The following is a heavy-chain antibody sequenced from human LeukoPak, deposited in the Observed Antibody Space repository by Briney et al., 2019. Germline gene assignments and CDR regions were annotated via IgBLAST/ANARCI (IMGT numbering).Heavy chain of an antibody. V-gene: IGHV4-31*03. Sequence: SQTLSLTCTVSGGSISSGGYYWSWIRQHPGKGLEWIGYIYYSGSTYYNPSLKSRVTISVDTSKNQFSLKLSSVTAADTAVYYCANLKNYNTRRDRDGLWLDVWGQGTMVTVSS. J-gene: IGHJ3*01. CDR3: ANLKNYNTRRDRDGLWLDV. CDR2: IYYSGST. D-gene: IGHD5-18*01. CDR1: GGSISSGGYY.